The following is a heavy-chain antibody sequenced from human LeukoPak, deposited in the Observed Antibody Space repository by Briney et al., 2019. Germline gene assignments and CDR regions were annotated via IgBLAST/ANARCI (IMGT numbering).Heavy chain of an antibody. CDR1: GGSISNYY. CDR3: ARGDDSSGYYFRDAFDI. Sequence: PSETLSLTCTVSGGSISNYYWSWIRQPPGKGLEWIGYIHHGGSTNYNPSLKSRVAISVDTSKNQFSLKLSSVTAADTAVYYCARGDDSSGYYFRDAFDIWGQGTMVTVSS. J-gene: IGHJ3*02. CDR2: IHHGGST. D-gene: IGHD3-22*01. V-gene: IGHV4-59*01.